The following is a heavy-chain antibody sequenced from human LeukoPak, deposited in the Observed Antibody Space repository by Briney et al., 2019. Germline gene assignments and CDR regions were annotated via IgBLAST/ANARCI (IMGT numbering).Heavy chain of an antibody. CDR1: GFTSDDYA. CDR3: AKVGAMSIYFYFHYMDV. D-gene: IGHD1-26*01. CDR2: ISGDGEST. J-gene: IGHJ6*03. V-gene: IGHV3-43*02. Sequence: PGGSRRLACAASGFTSDDYAMHWVRQLPGKGLEWVSLISGDGESTYYADSGKVQFTISRDNSKTSLYLQMNSLRTEDTALYYCAKVGAMSIYFYFHYMDVWGKGTTVTVSS.